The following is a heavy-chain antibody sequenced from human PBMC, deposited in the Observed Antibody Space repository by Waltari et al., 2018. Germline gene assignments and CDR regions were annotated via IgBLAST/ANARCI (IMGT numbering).Heavy chain of an antibody. CDR1: GFTFSTYW. D-gene: IGHD2-21*02. V-gene: IGHV3-74*01. J-gene: IGHJ4*02. CDR2: INSDGGST. Sequence: EVQLVESGGGLVQPGGSLRLSCAASGFTFSTYWMHWVGQTPGKGLMWVSHINSDGGSTSDADSVKGRFNISRYNAKNTLYQINRLRGEDTAVYYCGAVYWGGDCYRWDFCHWGQGTLVTVSS. CDR3: GAVYWGGDCYRWDFCH.